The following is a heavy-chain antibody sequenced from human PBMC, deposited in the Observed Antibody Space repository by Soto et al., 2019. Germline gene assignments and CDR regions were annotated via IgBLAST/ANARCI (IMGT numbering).Heavy chain of an antibody. V-gene: IGHV1-18*01. CDR3: ARHTSSWPFDY. Sequence: QVQLVQSGAEVKKPGASVKVSCKASGYTFTSYGISWVRQAPGQGPEWMGWISTNNGNTNYAQKIRGRVTMNTDTSTSTAYMELRSLRSDDTAVYYCARHTSSWPFDYWGQGTLVTVSS. J-gene: IGHJ4*02. D-gene: IGHD6-13*01. CDR2: ISTNNGNT. CDR1: GYTFTSYG.